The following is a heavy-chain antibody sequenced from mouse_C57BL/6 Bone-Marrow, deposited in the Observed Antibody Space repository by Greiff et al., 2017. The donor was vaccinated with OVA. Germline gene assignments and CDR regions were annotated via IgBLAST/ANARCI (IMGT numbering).Heavy chain of an antibody. CDR2: IYPGDGDT. CDR3: ARERGLRGDY. D-gene: IGHD2-4*01. CDR1: GYAFSSSW. Sequence: QLQQSGPELVKPGASVKISCKASGYAFSSSWMNWVKQRPGKGLEWIGRIYPGDGDTNYNGKFKGKATLTADKSSSTAYMQLSSLTSEDSAVYFCARERGLRGDYWGQGTTLTVSS. J-gene: IGHJ2*01. V-gene: IGHV1-82*01.